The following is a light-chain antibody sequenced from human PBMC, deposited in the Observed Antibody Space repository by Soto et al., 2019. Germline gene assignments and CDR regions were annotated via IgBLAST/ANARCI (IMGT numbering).Light chain of an antibody. J-gene: IGKJ1*01. Sequence: AIQRTQSPASLSASVGDRVTITCRARQGIRNDLGWYQQKPGKAPRLLMYGASTLQSGVPSRFSGSGSGTDFTLTISILQPEDFATYYFLQYFNYPWTFSPGTKVEIK. CDR3: LQYFNYPWT. CDR2: GAS. V-gene: IGKV1-6*01. CDR1: QGIRND.